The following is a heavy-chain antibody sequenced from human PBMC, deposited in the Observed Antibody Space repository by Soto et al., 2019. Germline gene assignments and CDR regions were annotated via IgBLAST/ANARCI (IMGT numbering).Heavy chain of an antibody. Sequence: EVRLVESGGGLVQPGGSLRLSCAAFGFTVSSNYMTWVRLAPGKGLEWVSLVYSGGATHYAASVKGRFTISTHSSQTTVLLQMHSLRTEDTATYYCVRGRYGSEIHWGQGTKVTVSS. D-gene: IGHD3-10*01. CDR1: GFTVSSNY. CDR3: VRGRYGSEIH. J-gene: IGHJ4*02. V-gene: IGHV3-53*04. CDR2: VYSGGAT.